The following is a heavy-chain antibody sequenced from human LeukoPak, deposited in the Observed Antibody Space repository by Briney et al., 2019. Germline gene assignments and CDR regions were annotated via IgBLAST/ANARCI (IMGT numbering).Heavy chain of an antibody. J-gene: IGHJ6*03. D-gene: IGHD2-2*01. CDR2: INHSGST. CDR1: GGSFSGYY. CDR3: ARACSSTQTSYYHYMDV. V-gene: IGHV4-34*01. Sequence: SETLSLTCAVYGGSFSGYYWSWIRQPPGKGLEWIGEINHSGSTNYNPSLKSRVTISVATSKNQFYLKLSSVTAADTAVYYCARACSSTQTSYYHYMDVWGKGTTVTVSS.